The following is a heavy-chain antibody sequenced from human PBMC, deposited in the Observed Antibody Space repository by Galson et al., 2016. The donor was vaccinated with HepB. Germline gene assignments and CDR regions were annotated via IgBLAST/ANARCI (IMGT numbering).Heavy chain of an antibody. CDR2: ISQDGLSR. CDR3: ATGRGFGNPFDY. CDR1: GFTFTTSS. J-gene: IGHJ4*02. V-gene: IGHV3-23*01. D-gene: IGHD3-10*01. Sequence: SLRLSCAVSGFTFTTSSMSWVRQAPGKGLEWVSGISQDGLSRYYADSVKGRFTISRDNSKNTLSLQMDSLRAGDTAVYYCATGRGFGNPFDYWGQGTLVTVSS.